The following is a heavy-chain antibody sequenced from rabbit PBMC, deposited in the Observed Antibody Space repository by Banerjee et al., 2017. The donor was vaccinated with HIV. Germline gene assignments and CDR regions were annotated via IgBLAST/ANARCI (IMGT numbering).Heavy chain of an antibody. Sequence: QSLEESGGDLVKPGASLTLTCTASGFSFSGSYYMCWVRQAPGKGLEWIACISAGSSGSTYYASWAKGRFTISKTSSTTVTLQMTSLTVADTATYFCARGVYAGKTYPDYFDLWGPGTLVTVS. CDR1: GFSFSGSYY. CDR3: ARGVYAGKTYPDYFDL. D-gene: IGHD4-2*01. J-gene: IGHJ4*01. CDR2: ISAGSSGST. V-gene: IGHV1S40*01.